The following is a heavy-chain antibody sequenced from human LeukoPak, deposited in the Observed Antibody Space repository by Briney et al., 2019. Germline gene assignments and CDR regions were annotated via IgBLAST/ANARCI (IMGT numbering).Heavy chain of an antibody. CDR1: GFTFSSYA. J-gene: IGHJ4*02. Sequence: GGSLRLSCAASGFTFSSYAMSWVRQAPGKGLEWVSAISGSGGSTYYADSVKGRFTISRDNSKNTLYLQMNSLRAEDTAVYYCAKVFDYAFWSGYLPKYYFDYWGQGTLVTVSS. CDR2: ISGSGGST. D-gene: IGHD3-3*01. CDR3: AKVFDYAFWSGYLPKYYFDY. V-gene: IGHV3-23*01.